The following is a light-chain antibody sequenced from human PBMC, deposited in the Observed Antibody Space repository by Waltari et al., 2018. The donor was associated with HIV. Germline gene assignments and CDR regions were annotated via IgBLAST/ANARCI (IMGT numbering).Light chain of an antibody. CDR3: ASWDDSLNGPV. J-gene: IGLJ2*01. CDR2: GKN. Sequence: QSVLPQPPSASGTPEQSVTISCSGTTSNIGRNTVSWFQQFPGTAPKVLIYGKNQRPSGVPDRFSGSKSGTSASLAISGLQSEDEADYYCASWDDSLNGPVFGGGTKLTVV. CDR1: TSNIGRNT. V-gene: IGLV1-44*01.